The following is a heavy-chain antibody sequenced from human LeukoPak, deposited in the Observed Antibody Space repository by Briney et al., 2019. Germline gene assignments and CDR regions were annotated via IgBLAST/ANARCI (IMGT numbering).Heavy chain of an antibody. CDR3: ARGQKDNGVSSSWYYYGMDV. V-gene: IGHV1-8*01. Sequence: ASVKVSCKASGYTFTSSDVNWVRQATGQGLEWMGWMNPNTGNTEYAQKFQGRVTMTSNTSISTAYMELSSLRSEDTAVYYCARGQKDNGVSSSWYYYGMDVWGQGTTVTVSS. CDR2: MNPNTGNT. D-gene: IGHD6-13*01. CDR1: GYTFTSSD. J-gene: IGHJ6*02.